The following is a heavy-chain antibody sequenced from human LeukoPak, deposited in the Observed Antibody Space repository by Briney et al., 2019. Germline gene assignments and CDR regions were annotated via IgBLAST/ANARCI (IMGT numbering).Heavy chain of an antibody. V-gene: IGHV4-4*02. CDR3: ARFSQYSDSTYHDLDY. CDR2: IYHSGST. CDR1: GASITSSHW. J-gene: IGHJ4*02. D-gene: IGHD3-22*01. Sequence: SETLSLTCAVSGASITSSHWWSWVRQPPGKGLEWIGEIYHSGSTSYNPSLKSRVTISIDTSQNQFSLRLTSVTAADTAVYYCARFSQYSDSTYHDLDYWGQGTLVSVSS.